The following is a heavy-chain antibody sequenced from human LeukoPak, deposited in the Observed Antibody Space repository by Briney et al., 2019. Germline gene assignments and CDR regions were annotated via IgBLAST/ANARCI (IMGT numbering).Heavy chain of an antibody. Sequence: PGGSLRLSCAASGFTFDDYAMHWVRQAPGKGLEWVSGTSWNSGSIGYADSVKGRFTISRDNAKNSLYLQMSSLRAEDTALYYCAKDEIGGGYYYYGMDVWGQGTTVTVSS. CDR2: TSWNSGSI. D-gene: IGHD2-21*01. V-gene: IGHV3-9*01. CDR1: GFTFDDYA. CDR3: AKDEIGGGYYYYGMDV. J-gene: IGHJ6*02.